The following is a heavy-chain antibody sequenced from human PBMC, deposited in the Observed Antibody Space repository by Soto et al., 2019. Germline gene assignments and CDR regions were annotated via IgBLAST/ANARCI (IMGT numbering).Heavy chain of an antibody. CDR1: GCTSGNYA. CDR2: IGGSVHIA. Sequence: SLRLSCSISGCTSGNYAMNWVRQAPGKGVEWLAVIGGSVHIAYYADSVKGVFTVSSDNPDSPVVLPLINLTVECAARNYWGLSERFWVPFLWGQGTLVTVSS. CDR3: GLSERFWVPFL. D-gene: IGHD3-10*01. V-gene: IGHV3-23*01. J-gene: IGHJ4*02.